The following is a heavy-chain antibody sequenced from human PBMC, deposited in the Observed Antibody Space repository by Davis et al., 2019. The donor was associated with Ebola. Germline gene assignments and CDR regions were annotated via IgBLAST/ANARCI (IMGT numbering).Heavy chain of an antibody. CDR2: LYSAGST. V-gene: IGHV3-53*01. D-gene: IGHD3-22*01. Sequence: GGSLRLSCAVSGLTVGTAFMSWVRQAPGKRLEWVSVLYSAGSTFYADSVKGRFTISRDMSKNILYLQMNSLRVEDTAVYYCAGANYYDSLSDYWGRGSLVTVSS. CDR3: AGANYYDSLSDY. CDR1: GLTVGTAF. J-gene: IGHJ4*02.